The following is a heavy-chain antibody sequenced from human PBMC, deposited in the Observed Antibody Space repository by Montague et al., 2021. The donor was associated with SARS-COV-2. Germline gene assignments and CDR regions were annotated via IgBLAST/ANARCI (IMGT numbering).Heavy chain of an antibody. Sequence: SLRLSCAASGFTFSSYAMHWVRQAPGKGLEWVAVISYDGSNKYYADSVKGRFTISRDNSKNTLYLQMNSLRAEDTAVYYCARAGRSVVVIATALSEYFQHWGQGTLVTVSS. D-gene: IGHD2-21*01. V-gene: IGHV3-30*04. CDR2: ISYDGSNK. CDR3: ARAGRSVVVIATALSEYFQH. J-gene: IGHJ1*01. CDR1: GFTFSSYA.